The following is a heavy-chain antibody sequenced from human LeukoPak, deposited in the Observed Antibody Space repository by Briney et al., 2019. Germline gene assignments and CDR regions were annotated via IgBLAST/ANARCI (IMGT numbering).Heavy chain of an antibody. J-gene: IGHJ4*02. CDR1: GFTFSSYP. V-gene: IGHV3-23*01. CDR2: ISGSGGNT. Sequence: PGGSLRLSCAASGFTFSSYPMSWVRQAPGKGLEWVSAISGSGGNTYYADSVKGRFTISRDNSKNTLYLQMNSLRAEDTAVYYCAKERVVAVVGTVDFDYWGQGTLVTVSP. CDR3: AKERVVAVVGTVDFDY. D-gene: IGHD6-19*01.